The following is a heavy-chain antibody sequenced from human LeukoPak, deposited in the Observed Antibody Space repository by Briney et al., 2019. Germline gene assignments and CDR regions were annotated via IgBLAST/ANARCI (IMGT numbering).Heavy chain of an antibody. CDR1: GFTFSSYW. Sequence: GGSLRLSCAASGFTFSSYWMHWVRQAPGKGLVLISRINSDGSSTSYADSVKGRFTISRDNAKNTLYLQMNSLRAEDTAVYYCARDSLGATTVDYWGQGTLVTVSS. D-gene: IGHD1-26*01. J-gene: IGHJ4*02. V-gene: IGHV3-74*01. CDR3: ARDSLGATTVDY. CDR2: INSDGSST.